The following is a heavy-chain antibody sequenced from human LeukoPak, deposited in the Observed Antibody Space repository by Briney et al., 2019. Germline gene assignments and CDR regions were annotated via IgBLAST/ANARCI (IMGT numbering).Heavy chain of an antibody. J-gene: IGHJ5*02. CDR1: GGTFTSYA. Sequence: SVTLSFKVSGGTFTSYAVSWVRHAPGQGREWMGRIIPIFGIADYAQKFQGRVTITADKSTSTAYMELSSLRSEDTAVYYCASSEAGSSSWYGNWFDPWGQGTLVTVSS. V-gene: IGHV1-69*17. CDR2: IIPIFGIA. D-gene: IGHD6-13*01. CDR3: ASSEAGSSSWYGNWFDP.